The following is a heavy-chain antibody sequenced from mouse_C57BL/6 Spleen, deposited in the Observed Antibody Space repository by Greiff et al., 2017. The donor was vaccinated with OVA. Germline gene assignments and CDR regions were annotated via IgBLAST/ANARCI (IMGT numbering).Heavy chain of an antibody. V-gene: IGHV1-72*01. CDR2: IDPNSGGT. Sequence: VKLQQPGAELVKPGASVKLSCKASGYTFTSYWMHWVKQRPGRGLEWIGRIDPNSGGTKYNEKFKSKATLTVDKSSSPAYMQLSSLTSEDSAVYYCASTRNYYYGRSLGYWGQGTTLTVSS. CDR3: ASTRNYYYGRSLGY. D-gene: IGHD1-1*01. J-gene: IGHJ2*01. CDR1: GYTFTSYW.